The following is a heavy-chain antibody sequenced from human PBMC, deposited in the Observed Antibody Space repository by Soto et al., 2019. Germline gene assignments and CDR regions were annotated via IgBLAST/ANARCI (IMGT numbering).Heavy chain of an antibody. Sequence: LRLSCAASGFTFSDDYMSWIRQAPGKGLEWVSYISSGSSYTNYADSVKGRFTISRDNAKNSLYLQMNSLRAEDTAVYYCAREVTTQNDGWGQGTLVTVSS. CDR2: ISSGSSYT. CDR1: GFTFSDDY. J-gene: IGHJ4*02. V-gene: IGHV3-11*06. CDR3: AREVTTQNDG. D-gene: IGHD4-4*01.